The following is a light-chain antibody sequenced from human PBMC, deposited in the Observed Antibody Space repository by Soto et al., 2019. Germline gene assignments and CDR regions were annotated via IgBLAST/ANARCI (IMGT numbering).Light chain of an antibody. CDR2: EVS. Sequence: QSALTQPASVSGSPGQSITISCTRTSSDVGGYNYVSWYQQHPGKAPKLMIYEVSNRPSGVSNRFSGSKSGNTASLTISGLQAEDEADYYCSSYTSSSTLRGVFGTGTKVTVL. CDR1: SSDVGGYNY. J-gene: IGLJ1*01. CDR3: SSYTSSSTLRGV. V-gene: IGLV2-14*01.